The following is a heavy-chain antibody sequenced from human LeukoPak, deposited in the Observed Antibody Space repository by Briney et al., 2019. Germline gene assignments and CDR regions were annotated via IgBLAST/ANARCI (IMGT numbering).Heavy chain of an antibody. Sequence: PSETLSLTCAVSGGSISSNSYYWGWIRQPPGKGLEWIGSIYYSGSTYYNPSLKSRVTISVDTYKNQFSLKLSSVTAADTAVYYCARGGQLVRGDWFDPWGQGTLVTVSS. CDR2: IYYSGST. CDR1: GGSISSNSYY. V-gene: IGHV4-39*07. J-gene: IGHJ5*02. D-gene: IGHD6-13*01. CDR3: ARGGQLVRGDWFDP.